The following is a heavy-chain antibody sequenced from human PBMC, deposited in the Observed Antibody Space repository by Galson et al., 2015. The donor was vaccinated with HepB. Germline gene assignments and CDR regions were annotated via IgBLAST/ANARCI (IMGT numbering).Heavy chain of an antibody. J-gene: IGHJ5*02. Sequence: SETLSLTCTVSGGSISSYYWSWIRQPPGKGLEWIWYIYYSGSTNYNPSLKSRVTISVDTSKNQFSLKLSSVTAADTAVYYCARGGRGEVLRYFDWLLYYWFDPWGQGTLVTVSS. V-gene: IGHV4-59*01. D-gene: IGHD3-9*01. CDR3: ARGGRGEVLRYFDWLLYYWFDP. CDR1: GGSISSYY. CDR2: IYYSGST.